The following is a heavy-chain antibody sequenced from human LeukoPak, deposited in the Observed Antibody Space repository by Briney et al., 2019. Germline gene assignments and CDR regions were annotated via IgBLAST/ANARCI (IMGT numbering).Heavy chain of an antibody. J-gene: IGHJ4*02. CDR1: GYTFTSYA. CDR2: INAGNGNT. V-gene: IGHV1-3*01. D-gene: IGHD6-19*01. CDR3: ARVSSSGWWELFDY. Sequence: GASVKVSCKASGYTFTSYAMHWVRQAPGQRLEWMGWINAGNGNTKYSQKFQGRVTITRDTSASTAYMELSSLRSEDTAVYYCARVSSSGWWELFDYWAREPWSPSPQ.